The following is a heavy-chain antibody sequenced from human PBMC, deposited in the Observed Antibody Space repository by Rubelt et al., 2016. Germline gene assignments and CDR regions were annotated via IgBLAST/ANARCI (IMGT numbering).Heavy chain of an antibody. CDR3: AKDMTVMVRGAKGYGMDV. D-gene: IGHD3-10*01. V-gene: IGHV3-9*01. CDR2: ISWNSDSM. J-gene: IGHJ6*02. Sequence: SLRLSCAASGFPFSTYAMSWVRQAPGKGLEWVSGISWNSDSMGYADSVKGRFTISRDNAKNSLYLQMNSLRAEDTALYYCAKDMTVMVRGAKGYGMDVWGQGTTVIVSS. CDR1: GFPFSTYA.